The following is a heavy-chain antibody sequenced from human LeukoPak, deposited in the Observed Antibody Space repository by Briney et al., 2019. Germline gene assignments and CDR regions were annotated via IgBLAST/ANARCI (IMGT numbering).Heavy chain of an antibody. CDR2: IGGSGDIT. CDR1: GFTFSSYG. V-gene: IGHV3-23*01. J-gene: IGHJ4*02. Sequence: GGSLRLSCAASGFTFSSYGISWVRQAPGKGLEWVSTIGGSGDITFYADSVKGRFTISGDNSKNTLYLHMNSLRAEDTAIYYCARVSQGYWSQGTLVTVSS. CDR3: ARVSQGY.